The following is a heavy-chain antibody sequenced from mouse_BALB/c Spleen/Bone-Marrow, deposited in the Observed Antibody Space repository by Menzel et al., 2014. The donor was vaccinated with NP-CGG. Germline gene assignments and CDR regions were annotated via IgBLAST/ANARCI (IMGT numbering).Heavy chain of an antibody. CDR1: GYTFTEYI. D-gene: IGHD2-12*01. V-gene: IGHV1-62-2*01. CDR3: ARHEDLDIRRRLGAMDY. J-gene: IGHJ4*01. CDR2: FFPGSGSI. Sequence: VQLQQSGAELVKPGASVKLSCKASGYTFTEYIIHWIKPRSGQGLEWIGWFFPGSGSIKYNEKFRDKATLTADKSSSTVYMELSRLTSEDSAVYFCARHEDLDIRRRLGAMDYWGQGTSVTVFS.